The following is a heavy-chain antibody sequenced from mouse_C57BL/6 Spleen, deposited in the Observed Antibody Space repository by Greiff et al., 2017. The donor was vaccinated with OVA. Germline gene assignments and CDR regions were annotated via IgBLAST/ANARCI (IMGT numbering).Heavy chain of an antibody. J-gene: IGHJ2*01. CDR3: ARHYDYDVDY. CDR1: GYAFSSYW. CDR2: IYPGDGDT. Sequence: VQLVESGAELVKPGASVKISCKASGYAFSSYWMNWVKQRPGKGLEWIGQIYPGDGDTNYNGKFKGKATLTADKSSSTAYMQLSSLTSEDSAVYFCARHYDYDVDYWGQGTTLTVSS. V-gene: IGHV1-80*01. D-gene: IGHD2-4*01.